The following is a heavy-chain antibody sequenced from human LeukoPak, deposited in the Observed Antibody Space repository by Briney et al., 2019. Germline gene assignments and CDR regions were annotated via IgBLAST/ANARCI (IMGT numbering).Heavy chain of an antibody. V-gene: IGHV3-30*01. CDR3: ARGPGPIAEAKNPFDI. Sequence: GGSLRLSCAASGFTFSAYAMHWVRQAPGKGLEWVAVISYDGSNKYYADSVKGRFTISGDKSKNTLYLQMNSLRPEDTAVYYCARGPGPIAEAKNPFDIWGQGTMVTVSS. J-gene: IGHJ3*02. D-gene: IGHD1-26*01. CDR1: GFTFSAYA. CDR2: ISYDGSNK.